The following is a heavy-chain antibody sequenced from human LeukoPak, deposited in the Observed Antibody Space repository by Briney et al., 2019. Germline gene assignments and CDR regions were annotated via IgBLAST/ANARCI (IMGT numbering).Heavy chain of an antibody. CDR1: GFTFSSYS. CDR2: ISSSSSYI. CDR3: ARDLALDYYDSSERGY. D-gene: IGHD3-22*01. V-gene: IGHV3-21*01. Sequence: GGSLRLSCAASGFTFSSYSMNWVRQAPGKGLEWVSSISSSSSYIYYADSVKGRFTISRDNAKNSLYLQMNSLRAEDTAVCYCARDLALDYYDSSERGYWGQGTLVTVSS. J-gene: IGHJ4*02.